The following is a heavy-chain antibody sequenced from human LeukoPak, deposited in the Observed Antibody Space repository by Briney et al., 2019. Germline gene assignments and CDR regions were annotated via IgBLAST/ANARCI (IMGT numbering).Heavy chain of an antibody. Sequence: GGSLRLSCAASGFTFSGYGMHWVRQAPGKGLEWVAVISYDGSNKYYADSVKGRFTISRDNSKNTLYLQMNSLRAEDTAVYYCAKEGCSSTSCWGQGTLVTVSS. V-gene: IGHV3-30*18. CDR1: GFTFSGYG. D-gene: IGHD2-2*01. CDR3: AKEGCSSTSC. J-gene: IGHJ4*02. CDR2: ISYDGSNK.